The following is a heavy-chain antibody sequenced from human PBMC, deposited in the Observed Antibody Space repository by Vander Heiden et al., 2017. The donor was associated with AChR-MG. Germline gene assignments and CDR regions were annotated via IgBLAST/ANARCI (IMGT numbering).Heavy chain of an antibody. V-gene: IGHV3-48*03. CDR1: GFTFSSYE. D-gene: IGHD5-12*01. J-gene: IGHJ4*02. CDR3: ARDQRGLRHDY. Sequence: EVQLVESGGGLVQPGGSLRLSCAASGFTFSSYEMNWVRQAPGKGLEWVSYISSSGSTIYYADSVKGRFTISRDNAKNSLYLQMNSLRAEDTAVYYCARDQRGLRHDYWGQGTLVTVSS. CDR2: ISSSGSTI.